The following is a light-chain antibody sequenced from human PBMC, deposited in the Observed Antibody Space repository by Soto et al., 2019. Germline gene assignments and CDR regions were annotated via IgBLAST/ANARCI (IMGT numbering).Light chain of an antibody. Sequence: SYELTQPPSVSVAPGQTARMTCAGNDIGSKSVHWYQKRPGQAPVLVVYDDSDRPSGIPGRFSGSNSGSTATLTIARVEAGDEADYVCQVWDTSSDHVAFGGGTKVTVL. J-gene: IGLJ2*01. CDR1: DIGSKS. V-gene: IGLV3-21*02. CDR2: DDS. CDR3: QVWDTSSDHVA.